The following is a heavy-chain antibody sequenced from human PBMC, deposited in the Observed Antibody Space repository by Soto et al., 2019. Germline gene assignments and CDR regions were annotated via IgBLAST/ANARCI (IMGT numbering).Heavy chain of an antibody. D-gene: IGHD6-13*01. V-gene: IGHV4-39*01. CDR3: AREDSSSWYEVGNWFDP. J-gene: IGHJ5*02. CDR2: IYYSGST. Sequence: SETLSLTCTVSGGSISSSSYYWGWIRQPPGKGLEWIGSIYYSGSTYYNPSLKGRVTISVDTSKNQFSLKLSSVTAADTAVYYCAREDSSSWYEVGNWFDPWGQGTLVTVSS. CDR1: GGSISSSSYY.